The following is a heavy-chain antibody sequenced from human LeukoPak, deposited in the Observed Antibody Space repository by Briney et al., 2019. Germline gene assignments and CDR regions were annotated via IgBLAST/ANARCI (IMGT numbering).Heavy chain of an antibody. CDR3: TRGGYSYGYWEGRGYY. Sequence: PGRSLRLSCTASGFTFGDYAMSWVRQAPGKGLEWVGFIRSKAYGGTTEYAASVKGRFTISRDDSKSIAYLQMNSLKTEDTAVYYCTRGGYSYGYWEGRGYYWGQGTLVTVSS. J-gene: IGHJ4*02. CDR1: GFTFGDYA. V-gene: IGHV3-49*04. D-gene: IGHD5-18*01. CDR2: IRSKAYGGTT.